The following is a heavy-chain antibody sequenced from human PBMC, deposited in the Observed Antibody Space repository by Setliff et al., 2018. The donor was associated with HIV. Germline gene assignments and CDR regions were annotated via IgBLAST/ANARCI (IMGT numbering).Heavy chain of an antibody. V-gene: IGHV1-18*01. CDR3: ARVLDPGIAVATHAFDI. CDR1: GYTFDTFG. Sequence: GASVKVSCKASGYTFDTFGINWVRQAPGQGLEWMGWISGYNDNTNYSQKVQGRVTMTTDTSTSTAYMELKNLKSDDTAVYYCARVLDPGIAVATHAFDIWGQGTMVTVSS. J-gene: IGHJ3*02. CDR2: ISGYNDNT. D-gene: IGHD6-19*01.